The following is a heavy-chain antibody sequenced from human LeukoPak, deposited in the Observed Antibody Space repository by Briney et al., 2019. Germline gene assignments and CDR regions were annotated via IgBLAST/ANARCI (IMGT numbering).Heavy chain of an antibody. V-gene: IGHV1-69*01. CDR2: IIPIFGTA. Sequence: SVKVSCKASGGTFSSYAISWVRQAPGQGLEWMGGIIPIFGTANYAQKFQGRVTITADEFTSTAYMELSSLRSEDTAVYYCARGGSDYGDYPGYFQHWGQGTLVTVSS. CDR1: GGTFSSYA. CDR3: ARGGSDYGDYPGYFQH. D-gene: IGHD4-17*01. J-gene: IGHJ1*01.